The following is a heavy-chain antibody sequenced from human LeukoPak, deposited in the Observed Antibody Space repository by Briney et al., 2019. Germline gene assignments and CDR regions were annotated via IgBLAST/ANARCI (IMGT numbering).Heavy chain of an antibody. CDR1: GFTFSTYC. Sequence: GGSLRLSCAASGFTFSTYCMHWVRQAPGKGPMWVSRICPDGTVTNYADSVKARFIISRDNARNTVYLQMNSLRVEDTAVYYCSRDLRGRDDYWGQGILVIVSS. J-gene: IGHJ4*02. D-gene: IGHD5-24*01. CDR3: SRDLRGRDDY. CDR2: ICPDGTVT. V-gene: IGHV3-74*01.